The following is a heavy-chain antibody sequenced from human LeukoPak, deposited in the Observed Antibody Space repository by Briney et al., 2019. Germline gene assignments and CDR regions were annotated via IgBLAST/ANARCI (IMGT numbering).Heavy chain of an antibody. J-gene: IGHJ5*02. Sequence: SETLSLTCAVYGGSFSGYYWSWIRQPPGKGLEWIGYIYYSGSTNYNPSLKSRVTISVDTSKNQFSLKLSSVTAADTAVYYCARHTVTTLDPWGQGTLVTVSS. V-gene: IGHV4-59*01. CDR2: IYYSGST. CDR3: ARHTVTTLDP. D-gene: IGHD4-4*01. CDR1: GGSFSGYY.